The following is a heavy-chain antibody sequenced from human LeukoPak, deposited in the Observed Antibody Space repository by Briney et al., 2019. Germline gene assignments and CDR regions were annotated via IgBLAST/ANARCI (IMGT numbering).Heavy chain of an antibody. D-gene: IGHD4-23*01. V-gene: IGHV3-21*01. CDR2: ISSSSSYI. CDR1: GFTLSSYS. Sequence: PGGSLRLSCAASGFTLSSYSMNWVRQAPGKGLEWVSSISSSSSYIYYADSVKGRFTISRDNAKNSLYLQMNSLRAEDTAVYYCARVISRTTVLTPDAFDIWGQGTMVTVSS. CDR3: ARVISRTTVLTPDAFDI. J-gene: IGHJ3*02.